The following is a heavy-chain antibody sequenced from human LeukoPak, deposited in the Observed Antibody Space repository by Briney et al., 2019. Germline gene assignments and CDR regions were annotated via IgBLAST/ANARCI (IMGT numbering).Heavy chain of an antibody. CDR3: ARDIAGATKGGWFDT. V-gene: IGHV1-8*02. Sequence: GASVKVSCKASGYTFTGYYIHWVRQAPGQGLEWMGCINPNSGNTGYAQKFQGRVTMTRNTSISTACMELSSLRSEDTALYYCARDIAGATKGGWFDTWGQGTPVTVSS. CDR1: GYTFTGYY. D-gene: IGHD1-26*01. J-gene: IGHJ5*02. CDR2: INPNSGNT.